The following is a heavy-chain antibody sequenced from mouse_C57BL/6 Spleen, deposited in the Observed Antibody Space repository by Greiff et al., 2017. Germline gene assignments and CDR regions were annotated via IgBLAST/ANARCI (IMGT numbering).Heavy chain of an antibody. CDR3: ARWYDGENGY. CDR1: GYTFTSYW. J-gene: IGHJ2*01. CDR2: IDPNSGST. Sequence: QVQLQQSGAELVKPGASVKLSCKASGYTFTSYWMPWVKQRPGRGLEWIGRIDPNSGSTKYNEKFKSKATLAVDQPSSTAYMQPSIMTSEDSAVYYYARWYDGENGYWGQGTTLTVSS. D-gene: IGHD2-14*01. V-gene: IGHV1-72*01.